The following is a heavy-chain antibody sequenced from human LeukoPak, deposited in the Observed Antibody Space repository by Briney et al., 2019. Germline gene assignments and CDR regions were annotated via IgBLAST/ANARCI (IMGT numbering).Heavy chain of an antibody. J-gene: IGHJ4*02. D-gene: IGHD3-16*01. V-gene: IGHV3-23*01. Sequence: PGGSLRLSCAASGLSFSTFAMSWVRQGPARGLEWVSRIRGNGETFYEDSVKGRFTLSSDISRNTVYFQLNNLRVKDTAIYYCARASWVSSTDAVRWGQGTLVTVSS. CDR1: GLSFSTFA. CDR3: ARASWVSSTDAVR. CDR2: IRGNGET.